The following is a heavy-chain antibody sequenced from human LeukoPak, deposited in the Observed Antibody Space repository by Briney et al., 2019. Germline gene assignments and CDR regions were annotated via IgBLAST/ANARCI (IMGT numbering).Heavy chain of an antibody. CDR2: IIHDGSKR. J-gene: IGHJ4*02. CDR1: GFRVSSYG. Sequence: GGSLRLSCAASGFRVSSYGIHWVRQAPGKGLEWEAVIIHDGSKRYYADSLKGRFTISRDNSKNTAYSQINSLRGEDTAIYYCAKDSSFLNVGYFDFWGQGILVTVSS. CDR3: AKDSSFLNVGYFDF. D-gene: IGHD3-22*01. V-gene: IGHV3-33*03.